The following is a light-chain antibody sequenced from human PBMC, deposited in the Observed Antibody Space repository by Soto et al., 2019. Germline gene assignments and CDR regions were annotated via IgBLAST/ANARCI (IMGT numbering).Light chain of an antibody. Sequence: QSALTQPASVSGSPGQSITISCTGTTNDIGSFTAVSWYQHHPGKAPQLVIFDVKSRPSGVSPRFSGSKSGSTASLTISGLLPQDEAIYFCASYTASQSWVFGGGTKVTVL. J-gene: IGLJ3*02. V-gene: IGLV2-14*03. CDR2: DVK. CDR1: TNDIGSFTA. CDR3: ASYTASQSWV.